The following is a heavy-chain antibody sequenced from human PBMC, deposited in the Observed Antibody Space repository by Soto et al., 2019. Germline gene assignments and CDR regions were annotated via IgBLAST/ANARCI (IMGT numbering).Heavy chain of an antibody. V-gene: IGHV4-59*01. CDR1: GGSISSYY. CDR2: IYYSGST. D-gene: IGHD2-8*02. Sequence: QVQLQESGPGLVKPSETLSLTCTVSGGSISSYYWSWIRQPPGKGLEWIGYIYYSGSTNYNPSLKSRVTISVDTSKNQFSLKLSSVSAADTAVYYCARDVTGGVAARRYFDYWGQGTLVTVSS. CDR3: ARDVTGGVAARRYFDY. J-gene: IGHJ4*02.